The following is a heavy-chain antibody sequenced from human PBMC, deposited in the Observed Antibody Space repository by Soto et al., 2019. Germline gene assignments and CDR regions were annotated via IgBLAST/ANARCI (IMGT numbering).Heavy chain of an antibody. Sequence: EVQLLESGGGLVQPGGSLRLSCAAYGFTFNKYAMGWVRQAPGKGLEWVSAITDSGDDTYYIDSVKGRFTISRDNSKSTLYLQMNRLRAEDTAIYYCAKLGSSSWSPHYYFDYWGQGTLVTVSS. CDR2: ITDSGDDT. D-gene: IGHD2-2*01. J-gene: IGHJ4*02. V-gene: IGHV3-23*01. CDR1: GFTFNKYA. CDR3: AKLGSSSWSPHYYFDY.